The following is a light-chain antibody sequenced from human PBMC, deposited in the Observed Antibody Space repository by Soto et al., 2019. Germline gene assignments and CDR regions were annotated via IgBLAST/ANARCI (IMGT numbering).Light chain of an antibody. V-gene: IGKV1-8*01. Sequence: IGMTQSPSSLSASTGDRVTITCRASQGISSYLAWYQQKPGKAPKLLIYAAATLQSGVPSRFSGSGSGTDFTLTISCLQSEDFATYYCQQYYSYPWTFGQGTKVDI. CDR3: QQYYSYPWT. J-gene: IGKJ1*01. CDR2: AAA. CDR1: QGISSY.